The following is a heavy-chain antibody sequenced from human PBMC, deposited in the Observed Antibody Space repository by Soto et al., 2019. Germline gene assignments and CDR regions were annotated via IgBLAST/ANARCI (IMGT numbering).Heavy chain of an antibody. CDR3: AGWNYYYYYMDV. D-gene: IGHD3-3*01. CDR1: GYTFTSYD. Sequence: QVQLVQSGAEVKKPGASVKVSCKASGYTFTSYDINWVRQATGQELEWMGWMNPNSGNTGYAQKFQGRVTMTRNTSISTAYMELSSLRSEDTAVYYCAGWNYYYYYMDVWGKGTTVTVSS. V-gene: IGHV1-8*01. J-gene: IGHJ6*03. CDR2: MNPNSGNT.